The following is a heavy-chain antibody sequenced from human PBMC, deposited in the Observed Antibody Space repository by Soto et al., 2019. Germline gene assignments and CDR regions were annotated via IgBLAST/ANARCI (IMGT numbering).Heavy chain of an antibody. Sequence: ASETLSLTCTVSGGSISSSSYYWGWIRQPPGKGLEWIGSIYYSGSTYYNPSLKSRVTISVDTSKNQFSLKLSSVTAADTAVYYCARDYGSGSYDYWGQGTLVTVSS. CDR3: ARDYGSGSYDY. J-gene: IGHJ4*02. V-gene: IGHV4-39*02. D-gene: IGHD3-10*01. CDR2: IYYSGST. CDR1: GGSISSSSYY.